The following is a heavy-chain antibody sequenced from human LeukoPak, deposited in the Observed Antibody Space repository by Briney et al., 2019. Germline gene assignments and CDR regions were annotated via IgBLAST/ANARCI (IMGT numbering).Heavy chain of an antibody. CDR3: ARDQWFDI. D-gene: IGHD2-8*01. J-gene: IGHJ3*02. V-gene: IGHV3-21*01. Sequence: GGSLRLSCAASGFTFSSYSINWVRQAPGKGLEWVSSISSSSTYIYYADSVKGRFTISRDNAKNSLCLQMNSLRAEDTAVYYCARDQWFDIWGQGTMVTVSS. CDR1: GFTFSSYS. CDR2: ISSSSTYI.